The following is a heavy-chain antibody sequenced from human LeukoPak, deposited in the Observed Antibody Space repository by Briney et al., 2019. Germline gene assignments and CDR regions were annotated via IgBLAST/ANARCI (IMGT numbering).Heavy chain of an antibody. CDR3: AKGALDYYDSSGYYYGNY. V-gene: IGHV3-23*01. J-gene: IGHJ4*02. CDR1: GFTFSSYA. D-gene: IGHD3-22*01. Sequence: GGSLRLSCAASGFTFSSYAMSWVRQAPGKGLEWVSAISGSGGSTYYADSVKGRFTISRDNSKNTLYLQMNSLRAEDTAVYYCAKGALDYYDSSGYYYGNYWGQGTLVTVSS. CDR2: ISGSGGST.